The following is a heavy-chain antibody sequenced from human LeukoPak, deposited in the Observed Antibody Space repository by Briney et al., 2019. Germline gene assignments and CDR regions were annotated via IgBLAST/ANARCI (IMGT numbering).Heavy chain of an antibody. J-gene: IGHJ4*02. CDR3: AKRGVVIRVILVGFHKEAYYFDS. D-gene: IGHD3-22*01. Sequence: GGSLRLSCAVSGITLSNYGMSWVRQAPGKGLEWVAGISDRGSRTNYADSVKGRFTISTDHRKNTLYLQMDSLRAEDTAVYFCAKRGVVIRVILVGFHKEAYYFDSWGQGAWSPSPQ. CDR2: ISDRGSRT. V-gene: IGHV3-23*01. CDR1: GITLSNYG.